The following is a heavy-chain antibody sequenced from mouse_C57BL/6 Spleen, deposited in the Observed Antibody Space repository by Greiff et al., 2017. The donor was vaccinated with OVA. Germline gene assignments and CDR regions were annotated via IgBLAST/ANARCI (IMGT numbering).Heavy chain of an antibody. J-gene: IGHJ4*01. Sequence: EVKLVESGGDLVKPGGSLKLSCAASGFTFSSYGMSWVRQTPDKRLEWVATISSGGSYTYYPDSVKGRFAISRDNAKNTLYLQMSSLKSEDTAMYYCARLGYSNYVYYYAMDYWGQGTSVTVSS. CDR1: GFTFSSYG. V-gene: IGHV5-6*01. D-gene: IGHD2-5*01. CDR3: ARLGYSNYVYYYAMDY. CDR2: ISSGGSYT.